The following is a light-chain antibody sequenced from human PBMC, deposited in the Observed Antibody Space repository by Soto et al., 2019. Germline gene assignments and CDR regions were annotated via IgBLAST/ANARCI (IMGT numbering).Light chain of an antibody. CDR2: DAS. V-gene: IGKV1-33*01. CDR1: QDISNY. J-gene: IGKJ1*01. CDR3: QQYNSYWT. Sequence: DIQMTQSPSSLSASVGDRVTITCQASQDISNYLNWFQQTPGXAPKLLXYDASNLETWVPSRFSGSGSEADFTFTISSLQPEDIATYYCQQYNSYWTFGQGTKADIK.